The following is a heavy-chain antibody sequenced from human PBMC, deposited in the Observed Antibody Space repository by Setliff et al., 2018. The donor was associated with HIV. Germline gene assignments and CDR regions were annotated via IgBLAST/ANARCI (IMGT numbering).Heavy chain of an antibody. CDR3: TRDQPRYYNFWSGPDAFDI. J-gene: IGHJ3*02. D-gene: IGHD3-3*01. V-gene: IGHV3-15*04. CDR2: IESQIDGGTI. Sequence: PGGSLRLSCAASGSTFNKAWMNWVRQAPGKGLEWIGRIESQIDGGTIELAAPVKGRFSMSRDESKSTMYLWMGSLKTDDTGLYYCTRDQPRYYNFWSGPDAFDIWGQGTMVTVSS. CDR1: GSTFNKAW.